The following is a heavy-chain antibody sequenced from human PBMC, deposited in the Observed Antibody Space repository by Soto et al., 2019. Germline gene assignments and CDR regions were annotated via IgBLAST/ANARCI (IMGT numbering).Heavy chain of an antibody. CDR2: INSNSGGT. CDR1: GYTFTGYY. D-gene: IGHD4-17*01. J-gene: IGHJ4*02. Sequence: ASVKVSCKASGYTFTGYYMHWVRQAPGQGLEWMGWINSNSGGTNYAQKFQGRVTMTRDTSISTAYMELSRLRSDDTAVYYCAYDYGDSTGLGDWGQGTLVTVCS. CDR3: AYDYGDSTGLGD. V-gene: IGHV1-2*02.